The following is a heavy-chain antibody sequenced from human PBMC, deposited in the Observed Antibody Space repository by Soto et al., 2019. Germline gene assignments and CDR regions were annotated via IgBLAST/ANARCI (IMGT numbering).Heavy chain of an antibody. Sequence: QVQLVESGGGVVQPGRSLRLSCAASGFTFSSYAMHWFRQAPGKVLEWVAVIAYDGRNKYYADSVEGRFTISRDNSTNTLYLKMNSLRIEDTAVYYCARELERVFDYWGQGTLVTVSS. CDR3: ARELERVFDY. V-gene: IGHV3-30*04. D-gene: IGHD1-1*01. CDR1: GFTFSSYA. J-gene: IGHJ4*02. CDR2: IAYDGRNK.